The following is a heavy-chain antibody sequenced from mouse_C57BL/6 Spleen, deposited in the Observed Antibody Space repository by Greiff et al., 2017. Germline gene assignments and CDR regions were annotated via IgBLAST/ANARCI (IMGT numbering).Heavy chain of an antibody. D-gene: IGHD2-3*01. CDR3: ARGYDGYPSFAY. CDR2: ISSGSSTL. J-gene: IGHJ3*01. CDR1: GFTFSDYG. Sequence: EVHLVESGGGLVKPGGSLKLSCAASGFTFSDYGMHWVRQAPEKGLEWVAYISSGSSTLYYADTVKGRFTISRDNAKNTLFLQMTSLRSEDTAMYYCARGYDGYPSFAYWGQGTLVTVSA. V-gene: IGHV5-17*01.